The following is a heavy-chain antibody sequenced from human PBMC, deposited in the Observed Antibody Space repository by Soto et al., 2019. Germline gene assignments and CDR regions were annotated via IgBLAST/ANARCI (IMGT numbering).Heavy chain of an antibody. V-gene: IGHV4-4*02. J-gene: IGHJ4*02. CDR2: IYHSGST. CDR3: ARLLSSSWFFDY. D-gene: IGHD6-13*01. Sequence: SETLSLTCAVSGGSISRSNWWSWVRQPPGKGLEWIGEIYHSGSTNYNPSLKSRVTISVDKSKNQFSLKLSSVTAADTAVYYCARLLSSSWFFDYWGQGTLVTVSS. CDR1: GGSISRSNW.